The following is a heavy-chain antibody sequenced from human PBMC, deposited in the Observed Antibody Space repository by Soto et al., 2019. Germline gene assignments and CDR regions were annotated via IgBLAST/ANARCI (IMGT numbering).Heavy chain of an antibody. Sequence: SVKVSCKASGGTFSSYTISWVRQAPGQGLEWMGRIIPILGIANYAQKFQGRVTITADKSTSTAYMELSSLRSEDTAVYYCARNDILTGREFDPWGQGTTVTVSS. D-gene: IGHD3-9*01. CDR3: ARNDILTGREFDP. CDR2: IIPILGIA. J-gene: IGHJ6*02. V-gene: IGHV1-69*02. CDR1: GGTFSSYT.